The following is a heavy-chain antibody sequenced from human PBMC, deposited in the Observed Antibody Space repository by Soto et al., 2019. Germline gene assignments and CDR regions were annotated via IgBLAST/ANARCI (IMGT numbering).Heavy chain of an antibody. V-gene: IGHV3-30-3*01. CDR3: ASEFNSSSSGPWGVFYYYYGMDV. CDR1: GFTFSSYA. J-gene: IGHJ6*02. Sequence: GGSLRLSCAASGFTFSSYAMHWVRQAPGKGLEWVAVISYDGSNKYYADSVKGRFTISRDNSKNTLYLQMNSLRAEDTAVYYCASEFNSSSSGPWGVFYYYYGMDVWGQGTTVTVSS. CDR2: ISYDGSNK. D-gene: IGHD6-6*01.